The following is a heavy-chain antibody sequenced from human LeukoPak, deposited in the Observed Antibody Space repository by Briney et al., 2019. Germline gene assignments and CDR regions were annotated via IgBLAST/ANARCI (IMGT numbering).Heavy chain of an antibody. CDR1: GFTFSTFT. Sequence: GGSLRLSCAASGFTFSTFTMNWVRQAPGRGLVWVSHINSDGSITSYADSVKGRFTISRDNAKNTLYLQMNSLRAEDTAVYYCARDAVDTANAVWGQGTTVTVSS. J-gene: IGHJ6*02. D-gene: IGHD5-18*01. V-gene: IGHV3-74*01. CDR2: INSDGSIT. CDR3: ARDAVDTANAV.